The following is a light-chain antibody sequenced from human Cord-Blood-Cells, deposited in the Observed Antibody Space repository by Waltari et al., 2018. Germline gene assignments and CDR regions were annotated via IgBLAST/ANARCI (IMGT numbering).Light chain of an antibody. J-gene: IGLJ3*02. V-gene: IGLV2-23*02. CDR2: EVS. CDR1: SSDVGSYNL. CDR3: CSYAGSSTWV. Sequence: QSALTQPASVSGSPGQSITLSCTGTSSDVGSYNLVSWYQQHPGKAPKLMIYEVSKRPSGVSNRFCGSKSGNTASLTISGLQAEDEADYYCCSYAGSSTWVFGGGTKLTVL.